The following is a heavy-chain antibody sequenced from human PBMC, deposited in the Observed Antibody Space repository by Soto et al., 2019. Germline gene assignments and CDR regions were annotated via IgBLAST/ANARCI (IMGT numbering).Heavy chain of an antibody. D-gene: IGHD6-19*01. CDR2: IIPIFGTV. V-gene: IGHV1-69*12. Sequence: QVQLLQSGAEVKKPGSSVRVSCEASGGTFRTYAISWVRQAPGQGLEWMGEIIPIFGTVNYAQKFQGGVTITADESTTTVYMDLRSLRSEDTAVYYCAKGAVAGTPTSYYYYGMDVWGQGTPVTVSS. CDR1: GGTFRTYA. CDR3: AKGAVAGTPTSYYYYGMDV. J-gene: IGHJ6*02.